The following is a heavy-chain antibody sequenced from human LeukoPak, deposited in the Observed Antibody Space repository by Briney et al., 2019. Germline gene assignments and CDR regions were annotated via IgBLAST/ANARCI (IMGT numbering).Heavy chain of an antibody. CDR3: ARGFPLSSGYLGDDY. Sequence: GGSLGLSCAASGFTFSSYSMNWVRQAPGKGLVWVSRINSDGSSTSYADSVKGRFTISRDNAKNTLYLQMNSLRAEDTAVYYCARGFPLSSGYLGDDYWGQGTLVTVSS. J-gene: IGHJ4*02. V-gene: IGHV3-74*01. D-gene: IGHD3-22*01. CDR2: INSDGSST. CDR1: GFTFSSYS.